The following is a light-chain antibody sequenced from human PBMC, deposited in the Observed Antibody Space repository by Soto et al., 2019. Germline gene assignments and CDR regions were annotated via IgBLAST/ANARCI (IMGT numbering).Light chain of an antibody. CDR2: DAS. V-gene: IGKV3-20*01. CDR1: QSVSYY. Sequence: EIVLTQSPGTLSLSPGERATLSCRASQSVSYYLAWYQQKPGQAPRLLIYDASSRATVVPDRFSGSGSGTDFTLTISRLEPEXFAVYYCQHCQPYDDSPPLTFGGGTKVDIK. J-gene: IGKJ4*01. CDR3: QHCQPYDDSPPLT.